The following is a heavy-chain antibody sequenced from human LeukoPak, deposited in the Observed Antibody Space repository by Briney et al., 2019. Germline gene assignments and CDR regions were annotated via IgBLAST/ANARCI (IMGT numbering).Heavy chain of an antibody. CDR3: ARARSPRYWYFDL. Sequence: GGSLRLSCAASGFTFSSYAMHWVRQAPGKGLEYVSAISSNGGSTYYANPVKGRFTISRDNSKNTLYLQMGSLRAEDMAVYYCARARSPRYWYFDLWGRGTLVTVSS. CDR1: GFTFSSYA. J-gene: IGHJ2*01. V-gene: IGHV3-64*01. CDR2: ISSNGGST.